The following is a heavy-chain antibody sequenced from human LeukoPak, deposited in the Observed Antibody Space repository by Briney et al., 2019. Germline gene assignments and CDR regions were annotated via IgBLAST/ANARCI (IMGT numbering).Heavy chain of an antibody. CDR3: ARVGILTGSYYYMDV. D-gene: IGHD3-9*01. CDR2: IYYSGST. V-gene: IGHV4-59*01. Sequence: PSETLSLTCTVSGGSISSYYWSWIRQPPGKGLEWIGYIYYSGSTNYNPSLKSRVTISVDTSKNQFSLKLSSVTAADTAVYYCARVGILTGSYYYMDVWDKGTTVTVSS. CDR1: GGSISSYY. J-gene: IGHJ6*03.